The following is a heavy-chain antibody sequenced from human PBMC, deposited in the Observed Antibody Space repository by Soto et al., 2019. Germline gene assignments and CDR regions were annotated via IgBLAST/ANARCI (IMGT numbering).Heavy chain of an antibody. J-gene: IGHJ6*02. V-gene: IGHV1-69*13. Sequence: SVKASCKASGGTFSSYAISWVRQAPGQGLEWMGGIIPIFGTANYAQKFQGRVTITADESTSTAYMELSSLRSEDTAVYYCARELKYCSSTSCYLYYYYGMDVWGQGTTVTVSS. CDR3: ARELKYCSSTSCYLYYYYGMDV. CDR2: IIPIFGTA. D-gene: IGHD2-2*01. CDR1: GGTFSSYA.